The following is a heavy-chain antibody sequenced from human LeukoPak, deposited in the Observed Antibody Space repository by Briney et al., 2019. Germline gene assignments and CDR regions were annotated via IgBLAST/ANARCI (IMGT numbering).Heavy chain of an antibody. D-gene: IGHD1-1*01. CDR3: ARSRGTARARYFDY. V-gene: IGHV4-34*01. CDR2: INHSGST. Sequence: PSETLSLTCAVYGGSFSGYYWSWIRQPPGKGLEWIGEINHSGSTNYNPSLKSRVTISVDTSKNQISLKLSSVTAADTAVYYCARSRGTARARYFDYWGQGTLVTVSS. J-gene: IGHJ4*02. CDR1: GGSFSGYY.